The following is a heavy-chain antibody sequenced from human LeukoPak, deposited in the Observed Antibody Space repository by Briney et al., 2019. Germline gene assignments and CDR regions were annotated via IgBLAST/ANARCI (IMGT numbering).Heavy chain of an antibody. D-gene: IGHD6-13*01. CDR2: IWYDGSNK. Sequence: PGRALRLSCAASGLTFSSYGMHWVRQAPGKGLEWVAVIWYDGSNKYYADSVKGRFTISRDNSKNTLYLQMNSLRAEDTAVYYCPRDRSSRNWFDPWGQGTLVTVSS. CDR3: PRDRSSRNWFDP. J-gene: IGHJ5*02. CDR1: GLTFSSYG. V-gene: IGHV3-33*08.